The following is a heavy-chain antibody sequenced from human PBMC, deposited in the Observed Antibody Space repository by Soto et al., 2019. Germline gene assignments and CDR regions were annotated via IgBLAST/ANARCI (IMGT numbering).Heavy chain of an antibody. D-gene: IGHD3-10*02. CDR1: GGSFSGYY. J-gene: IGHJ4*02. CDR3: ARGLQRWSGSRFDY. CDR2: INHSGST. V-gene: IGHV4-34*01. Sequence: PAETLSLTCAGYGGSFSGYYWSWIRQPPGKGLEWIGEINHSGSTNYNPSLKSRVTISVDTSKNQFSLKLSSVTAADTAVYYSARGLQRWSGSRFDYWGQGTLVTVSS.